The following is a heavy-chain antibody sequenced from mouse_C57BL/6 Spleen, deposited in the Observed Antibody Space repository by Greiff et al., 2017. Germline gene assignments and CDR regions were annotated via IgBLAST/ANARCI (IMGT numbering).Heavy chain of an antibody. CDR1: GYTFTSYW. J-gene: IGHJ1*03. D-gene: IGHD1-1*01. Sequence: QVQLQQPGAELVKPGASVKLSCKASGYTFTSYWMHWVKQRPGRGLEWIGRIDPNSGGTKYNEKFKSKATLTVDKPSSTAYMQISSLTSEDSAVYYCAIYGSSYWYFDVWGTGTTVTVSS. V-gene: IGHV1-72*01. CDR2: IDPNSGGT. CDR3: AIYGSSYWYFDV.